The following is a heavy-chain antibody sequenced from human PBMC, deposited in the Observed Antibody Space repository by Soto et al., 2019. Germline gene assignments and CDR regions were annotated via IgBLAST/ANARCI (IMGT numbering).Heavy chain of an antibody. D-gene: IGHD2-15*01. V-gene: IGHV1-69*01. CDR3: ARGGGYCSGGSCYSGPYYYGMDV. J-gene: IGHJ6*02. Sequence: QVQLVQSVAEVKKPGSSVKVSCKASGGTFSSYAISWVRQAPGQGLEWMGGIIPIFGTANYAQKFQGRVTITADESTSTAYMELSSLRSEDTAVYYCARGGGYCSGGSCYSGPYYYGMDVWGQGTTVTVSS. CDR1: GGTFSSYA. CDR2: IIPIFGTA.